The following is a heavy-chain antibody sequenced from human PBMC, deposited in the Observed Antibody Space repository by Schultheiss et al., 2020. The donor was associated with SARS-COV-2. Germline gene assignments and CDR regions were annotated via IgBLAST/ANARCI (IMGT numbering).Heavy chain of an antibody. CDR1: GGSISSYY. CDR3: ARRGNQEMPLDY. V-gene: IGHV4-4*09. Sequence: SETLSLTCTVSGGSISSYYWSWIRQPPGKGLEWIGYIYHSGSTYYNPSLKSRVTISVDTSKNQFSLKLSSVTAADTAVYYCARRGNQEMPLDYWGQGTLVTVSS. J-gene: IGHJ4*02. CDR2: IYHSGST. D-gene: IGHD3-16*01.